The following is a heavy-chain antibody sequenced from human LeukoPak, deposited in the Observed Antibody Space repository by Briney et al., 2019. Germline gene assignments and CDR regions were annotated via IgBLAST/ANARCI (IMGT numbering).Heavy chain of an antibody. J-gene: IGHJ1*01. D-gene: IGHD6-13*01. V-gene: IGHV1-18*01. CDR1: GYTFTSYG. Sequence: ASVKVSCKASGYTFTSYGISWVRQAPGQRLEWMGWISAYNGNTNYAQKLQGRVTMTTDTSTSTAYIELRSLRSDDTAVYYCARDPEYSSSWYVRWYFQHWGQGTLVTVSS. CDR2: ISAYNGNT. CDR3: ARDPEYSSSWYVRWYFQH.